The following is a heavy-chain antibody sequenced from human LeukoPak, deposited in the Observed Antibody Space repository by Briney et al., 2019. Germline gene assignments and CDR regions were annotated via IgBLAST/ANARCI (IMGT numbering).Heavy chain of an antibody. CDR1: GFTFSSYA. D-gene: IGHD1-1*01. CDR2: IGGGGATT. V-gene: IGHV3-23*01. Sequence: GGSLRLSCAASGFTFSSYAMSWVRQAPGKGLEWVSVIGGGGATTYYADSVKGRFTMSRDNSKNTLYLQMNSLRAEDTAIYYCAKSGGKLERHLHFDYWGQGTLVTVSS. CDR3: AKSGGKLERHLHFDY. J-gene: IGHJ4*02.